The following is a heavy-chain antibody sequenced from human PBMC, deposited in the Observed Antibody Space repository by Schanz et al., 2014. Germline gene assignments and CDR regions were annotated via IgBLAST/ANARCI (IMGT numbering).Heavy chain of an antibody. Sequence: EVQLLESGGGLVEPGGSLRLSCAASGFSFSSYAMGWVRQARGKGLEWVSAVNESHSTIYYADSVRGRFTISRDNAENTLFLQMNSLRAEDTAVYYCARKVVATIGGYYDNWGQGTLXIVSS. CDR3: ARKVVATIGGYYDN. D-gene: IGHD5-12*01. CDR1: GFSFSSYA. CDR2: VNESHSTI. J-gene: IGHJ4*02. V-gene: IGHV3-23*01.